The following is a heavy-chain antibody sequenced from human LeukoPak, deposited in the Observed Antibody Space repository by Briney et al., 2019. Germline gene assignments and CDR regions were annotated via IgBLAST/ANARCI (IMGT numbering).Heavy chain of an antibody. Sequence: GGSLRLSCAASGFTFSSYWMSWVRQAPGKGLEWVANIKQDGSEKYYVDSVKGRFTISRDNAKNSLYLQMNSLRAEDTAVYCCARVGRFNWFDPWGQGTLVTVSS. V-gene: IGHV3-7*01. CDR1: GFTFSSYW. CDR3: ARVGRFNWFDP. CDR2: IKQDGSEK. J-gene: IGHJ5*02.